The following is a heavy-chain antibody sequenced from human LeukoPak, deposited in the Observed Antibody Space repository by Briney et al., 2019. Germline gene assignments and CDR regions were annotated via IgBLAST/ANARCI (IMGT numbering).Heavy chain of an antibody. V-gene: IGHV3-30*03. CDR1: GFTFSSYG. Sequence: PGGSLRLSCAASGFTFSSYGMHWVRQAPGKGLEWVAAISYDGSNKYYADSVKGRFTISRDNSKNTLYLQMNSLRAEDTAVYYCATPPERWLHVPYYYGMDVWGQGTTVTVSS. CDR3: ATPPERWLHVPYYYGMDV. J-gene: IGHJ6*02. D-gene: IGHD5-24*01. CDR2: ISYDGSNK.